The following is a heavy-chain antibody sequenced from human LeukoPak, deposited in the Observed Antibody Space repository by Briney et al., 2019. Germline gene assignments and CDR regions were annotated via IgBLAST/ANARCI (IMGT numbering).Heavy chain of an antibody. D-gene: IGHD1-1*01. Sequence: PGVPVRLSCGLSVFILCVCDILCPPQSPGKGREGLVDIAYDGNNTYYGDSVRGRFNISRDNSKKMVYLEMNSLRVEDTAVYYCAKTGMLRRVGYLDVWGKGTAVIVSS. V-gene: IGHV3-30*18. CDR3: AKTGMLRRVGYLDV. CDR1: VFILCVCD. J-gene: IGHJ6*04. CDR2: IAYDGNNT.